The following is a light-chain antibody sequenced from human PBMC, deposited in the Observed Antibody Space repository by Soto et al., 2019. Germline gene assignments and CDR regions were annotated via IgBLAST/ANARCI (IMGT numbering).Light chain of an antibody. CDR2: AAS. CDR1: QGISSY. V-gene: IGKV1-9*01. Sequence: DIQLTQSPSFLSASVGDRVTITCRASQGISSYLAWYQQKPVKAPKLLIYAASTLQSVVPSRFSGSGSGTELTLTISSLQPEDFATYYCQQLNSYPQGTFGQGTRLEIK. CDR3: QQLNSYPQGT. J-gene: IGKJ5*01.